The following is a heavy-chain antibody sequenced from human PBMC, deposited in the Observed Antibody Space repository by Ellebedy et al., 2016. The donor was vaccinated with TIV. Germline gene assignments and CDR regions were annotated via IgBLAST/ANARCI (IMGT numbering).Heavy chain of an antibody. J-gene: IGHJ4*02. V-gene: IGHV3-48*04. CDR2: ISGGGDTT. Sequence: PGGSLRLSCVVSGFTFTRHAMSWVRQAPGKGLEWVSGISGGGDTTNNADSVKGRFTISRDNAKNSLYLQMNSLRAEDTAVYYCARRVAGKASFDYWGQGNLVTVSS. D-gene: IGHD6-19*01. CDR3: ARRVAGKASFDY. CDR1: GFTFTRHA.